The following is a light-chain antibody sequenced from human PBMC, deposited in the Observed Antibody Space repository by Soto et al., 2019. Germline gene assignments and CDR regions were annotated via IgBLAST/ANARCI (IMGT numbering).Light chain of an antibody. J-gene: IGLJ1*01. Sequence: QSVLTQPPSVSGTPGQRVTISCSGGISNIATNYVHWFQQLPGTAPKVLSNRDNQRPSGVPDRFPGSKSGTSASLAISGLRSEDEAEYYCAAWDDTVRNYVFGTGTKVTVL. CDR1: ISNIATNY. V-gene: IGLV1-47*01. CDR3: AAWDDTVRNYV. CDR2: RDN.